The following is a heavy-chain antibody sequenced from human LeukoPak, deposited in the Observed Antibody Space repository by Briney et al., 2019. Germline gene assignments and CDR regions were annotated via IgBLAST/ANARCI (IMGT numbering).Heavy chain of an antibody. CDR1: GYTFTSYG. CDR3: ASAYDSSGYYYDDAFDI. D-gene: IGHD3-22*01. CDR2: ISAYNGNT. J-gene: IGHJ3*02. V-gene: IGHV1-18*01. Sequence: GASVKVSCKASGYTFTSYGISWVRQAPGQGLEWMGWISAYNGNTNYAQKLQGRVTMTTDTPTSTAYMELRSLRSDDTAVYYCASAYDSSGYYYDDAFDIWGQGTMVTVSS.